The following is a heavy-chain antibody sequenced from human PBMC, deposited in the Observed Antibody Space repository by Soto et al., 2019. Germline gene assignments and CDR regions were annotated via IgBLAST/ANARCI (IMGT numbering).Heavy chain of an antibody. CDR3: ARRPSDFWSGPFDY. V-gene: IGHV1-3*01. D-gene: IGHD3-3*01. CDR1: GYTFTSYA. CDR2: INAGNGNT. J-gene: IGHJ4*02. Sequence: ASVKVSCKASGYTFTSYAMHWVRQAPGQRLEWMGWINAGNGNTKYSQKFQGRVTITRDTSASTAYMELSSLRSEDTAVYYCARRPSDFWSGPFDYWGQGTLVTV.